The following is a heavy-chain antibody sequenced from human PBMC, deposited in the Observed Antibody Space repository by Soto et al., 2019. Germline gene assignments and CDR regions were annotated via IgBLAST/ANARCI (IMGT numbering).Heavy chain of an antibody. CDR1: GATVRLHS. V-gene: IGHV1-69*13. Sequence: SLKVSSKAPGATVRLHSFIWLGQAPGQRHERMGAYIPIFGTANYAQKFQGRVTITADESTSTAYMELSSLRSEDTAVYYCATSAHSCTYTDPRG. D-gene: IGHD2-15*01. CDR2: YIPIFGTA. CDR3: ATSAHSCTYTDP. J-gene: IGHJ5*02.